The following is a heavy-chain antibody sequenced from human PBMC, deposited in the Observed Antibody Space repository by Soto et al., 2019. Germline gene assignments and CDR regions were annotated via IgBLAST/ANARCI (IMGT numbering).Heavy chain of an antibody. CDR3: AKGGDNPYDAFDI. CDR1: GFSFSAYA. Sequence: GGSLRLSCAASGFSFSAYAMSWVRQAPGEGLEWVSGISGSAGTTYYADSVKGRFTISRDTSRRTLFLQMDSLRAEDTAIYYCAKGGDNPYDAFDIWGQGTMVTVSS. V-gene: IGHV3-23*01. J-gene: IGHJ3*02. CDR2: ISGSAGTT. D-gene: IGHD1-1*01.